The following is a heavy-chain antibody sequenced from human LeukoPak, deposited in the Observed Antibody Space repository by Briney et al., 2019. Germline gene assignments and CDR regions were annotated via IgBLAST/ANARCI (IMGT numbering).Heavy chain of an antibody. J-gene: IGHJ6*02. CDR3: AIAAAGGPYYYYYGMDV. CDR1: GGTFSSYD. Sequence: AASVKVSCKASGGTFSSYDISWVRQAPGQGLEWMGGIIPIFGTANYAQKFQGRVTITADESTSTAYMELRSLRSDDTAVYYCAIAAAGGPYYYYYGMDVWGQGTTVTVSS. CDR2: IIPIFGTA. D-gene: IGHD6-13*01. V-gene: IGHV1-69*01.